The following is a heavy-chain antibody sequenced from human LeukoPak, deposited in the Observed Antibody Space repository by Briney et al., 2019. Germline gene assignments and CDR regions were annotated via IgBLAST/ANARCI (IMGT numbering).Heavy chain of an antibody. CDR1: GFTFSSYW. Sequence: QPGGSLRLSCAASGFTFSSYWMSWVRQAPGKGLEWVANIKQDGREKYYVDSVKGRFTISRDNAKNSLYLQMNSLRAEDTAVYYCARAQAAYCGGDCYSPNDAFDIWGQGTMVTVSS. V-gene: IGHV3-7*01. J-gene: IGHJ3*02. D-gene: IGHD2-21*02. CDR3: ARAQAAYCGGDCYSPNDAFDI. CDR2: IKQDGREK.